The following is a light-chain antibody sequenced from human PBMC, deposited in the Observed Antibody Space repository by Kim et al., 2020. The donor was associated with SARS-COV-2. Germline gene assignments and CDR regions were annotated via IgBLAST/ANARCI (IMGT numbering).Light chain of an antibody. Sequence: DIQMTQSPSSLSASVGDRVTITCRASQMISYYLSWFQQKRPGTSPKLLIYDAFSLHTGVPPRFSGSLSGTNFSLTIRSLQPEDFATYYCQQSFSKPITFGQGTRLEIK. J-gene: IGKJ5*01. V-gene: IGKV1-39*01. CDR2: DAF. CDR3: QQSFSKPIT. CDR1: QMISYY.